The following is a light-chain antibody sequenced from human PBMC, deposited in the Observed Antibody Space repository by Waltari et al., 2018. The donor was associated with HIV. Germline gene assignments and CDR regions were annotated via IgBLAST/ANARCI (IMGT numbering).Light chain of an antibody. V-gene: IGLV3-27*01. CDR3: YSAADNNLRV. Sequence: SSELTQPSSVSVSPGQTARITCSGDVLAKKYARWFQQKPGQAPVLVIYKDSERPSGIPGRFAGSSSGTTVTLTISGAQVEAEADYYCYSAADNNLRVFGGGTKLTVL. CDR2: KDS. CDR1: VLAKKY. J-gene: IGLJ3*02.